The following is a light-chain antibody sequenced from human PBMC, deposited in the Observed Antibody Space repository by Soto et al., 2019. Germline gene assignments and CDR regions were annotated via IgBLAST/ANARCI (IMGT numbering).Light chain of an antibody. J-gene: IGLJ2*01. CDR3: SSYAGSNNFGV. CDR1: SSDVGDYNY. V-gene: IGLV2-8*01. CDR2: EVT. Sequence: QSALTQPPSVSGSPGQSVTISCTGTSSDVGDYNYVSWYQHQPDKAPKLMIYEVTKRPSGVPDRFSGSKSGNTASLTVSGLRAEDEADYYCSSYAGSNNFGVFGGGTQLTVL.